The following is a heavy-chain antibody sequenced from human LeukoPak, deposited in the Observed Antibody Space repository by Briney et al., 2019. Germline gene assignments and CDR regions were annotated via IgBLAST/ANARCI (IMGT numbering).Heavy chain of an antibody. Sequence: PSETLSLTCTVSGASISSSNHCWGWIRQPPGKALEWIGTIFDNGHIYYSHSLKGRVTISLDKSMNKFFMNLAFLTAADTALYYCGYNASYDLFEFWGPGTLVTVSS. CDR3: GYNASYDLFEF. J-gene: IGHJ4*02. CDR2: IFDNGHI. D-gene: IGHD3-10*01. V-gene: IGHV4-39*01. CDR1: GASISSSNHC.